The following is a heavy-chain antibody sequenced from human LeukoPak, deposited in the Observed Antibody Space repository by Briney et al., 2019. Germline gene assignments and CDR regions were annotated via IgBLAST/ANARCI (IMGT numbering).Heavy chain of an antibody. CDR3: ADTTGYSSGWYRS. J-gene: IGHJ4*02. D-gene: IGHD6-19*01. V-gene: IGHV3-48*01. Sequence: PGGSLRLSCAASGFTFSSYSMNWVRQAPGKGLEWISYISSGSSTIYYADSVKGRFTISRDNAKNSLYLQMNSLRAEDTAVYYCADTTGYSSGWYRSWGQGNLVTVSS. CDR2: ISSGSSTI. CDR1: GFTFSSYS.